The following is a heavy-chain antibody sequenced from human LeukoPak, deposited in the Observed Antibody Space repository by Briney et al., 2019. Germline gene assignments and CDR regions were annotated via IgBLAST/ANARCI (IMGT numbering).Heavy chain of an antibody. V-gene: IGHV3-66*04. CDR2: IYSGGST. D-gene: IGHD3-3*01. J-gene: IGHJ5*02. CDR3: ARLKYYDFWSGYDWFDP. Sequence: GGSLRLSCAASGFTVSSNYMSWVRPAPGKGLEWVSVIYSGGSTYYADSVKGRFTISRDNSKNTLYLQMNSLRAEDTAVYYCARLKYYDFWSGYDWFDPWGQGTLVTVSS. CDR1: GFTVSSNY.